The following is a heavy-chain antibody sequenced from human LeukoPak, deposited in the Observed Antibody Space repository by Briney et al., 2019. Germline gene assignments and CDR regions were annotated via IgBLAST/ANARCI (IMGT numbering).Heavy chain of an antibody. CDR2: IYYSGSA. CDR1: GGSISSSNW. J-gene: IGHJ5*02. V-gene: IGHV4-4*02. Sequence: SGTLSLTCAVSGGSISSSNWWSWVRQSPGKGLEWIGYIYYSGSANYNPSLKSRVTISVDRSKNQFSLKLSSVTAADTAVYYCARVHNWNDGGWFDPWGQGTLVTVSS. CDR3: ARVHNWNDGGWFDP. D-gene: IGHD1-1*01.